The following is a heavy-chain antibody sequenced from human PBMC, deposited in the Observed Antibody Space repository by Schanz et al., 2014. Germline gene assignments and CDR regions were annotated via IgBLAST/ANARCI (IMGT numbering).Heavy chain of an antibody. CDR1: EFTFSTDA. D-gene: IGHD3-10*01. J-gene: IGHJ4*02. CDR3: ARGGFGEVSYFDY. V-gene: IGHV3-23*04. CDR2: ISGSGGST. Sequence: EVELVESGGGLVQPGKSLRLSCAASEFTFSTDAMSWVRQAPGKGLEWVSAISGSGGSTYYADSVKGRFTISRDNSKNTLYLQMNSLRPEDTAVYYCARGGFGEVSYFDYWGQGTLVTVSS.